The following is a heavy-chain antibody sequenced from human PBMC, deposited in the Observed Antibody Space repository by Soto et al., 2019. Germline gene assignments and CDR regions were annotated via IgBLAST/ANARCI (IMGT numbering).Heavy chain of an antibody. D-gene: IGHD3-22*01. CDR2: IKQDGSGK. V-gene: IGHV3-7*01. Sequence: LGGSLTLSCAASGFTFSSYRMSWVRQAPGRGLEWVANIKQDGSGKYYVDSVRGRLTISRDNAKNSLYLQMNSLRAEDTAVYYCARDLGAVVVVLTNIDAFDIWGQGT. CDR1: GFTFSSYR. J-gene: IGHJ3*02. CDR3: ARDLGAVVVVLTNIDAFDI.